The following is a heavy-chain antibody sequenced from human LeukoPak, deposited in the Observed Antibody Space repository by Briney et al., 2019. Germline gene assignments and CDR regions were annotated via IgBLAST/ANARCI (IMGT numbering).Heavy chain of an antibody. CDR2: IIPIFGTA. CDR1: GGTFSSYA. Sequence: SVKVSCKASGGTFSSYAISWVRQAPGQGLEWMGGIIPIFGTANYAQKFQGRVTITADESTSTAYMELSSLRSEDTAVYYCARSCSSTSCYKKGHFDYWGQRTLVTVSS. J-gene: IGHJ4*02. CDR3: ARSCSSTSCYKKGHFDY. D-gene: IGHD2-2*02. V-gene: IGHV1-69*13.